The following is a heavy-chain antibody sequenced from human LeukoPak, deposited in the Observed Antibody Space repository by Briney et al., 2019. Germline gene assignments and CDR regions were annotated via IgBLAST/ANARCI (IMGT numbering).Heavy chain of an antibody. CDR2: IYYSGST. CDR1: GGSISSYY. Sequence: SETLSLTCTVSGGSISSYYWSWIRQPPGKGLEWIGYIYYSGSTKYNPSLKSRATISVDRSKNQFSLNLSSVTAADTAIYYCARGRGYNYPFDYWGQGTLVTVSS. D-gene: IGHD5-18*01. J-gene: IGHJ4*02. CDR3: ARGRGYNYPFDY. V-gene: IGHV4-59*01.